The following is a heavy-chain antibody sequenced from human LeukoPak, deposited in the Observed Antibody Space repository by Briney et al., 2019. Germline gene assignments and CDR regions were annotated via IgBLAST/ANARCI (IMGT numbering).Heavy chain of an antibody. Sequence: SETLSLTCAVSGYSISSGYYWGWIRQPPGKGLEWIGSIYHSGSTYYNPSLKSRVTISVDTSKNQFSLKLSSVTAADTAVYYCASAYDFWSGYFDYWGQGTLVTVSS. V-gene: IGHV4-38-2*01. CDR3: ASAYDFWSGYFDY. CDR1: GYSISSGYY. J-gene: IGHJ4*02. CDR2: IYHSGST. D-gene: IGHD3-3*01.